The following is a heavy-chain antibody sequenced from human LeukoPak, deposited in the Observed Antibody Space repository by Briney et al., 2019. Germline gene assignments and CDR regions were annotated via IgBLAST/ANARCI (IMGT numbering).Heavy chain of an antibody. Sequence: PGGSLRLSCAASGFTFSSYAMHWVRQAPGKGLEWVAVISYDGSNKYYADSVKGRFTIPRDNSKNTLYLQMNSLRAEDTAVYYCASSYGDYFAQTFDYWGQGTLVTVSS. CDR2: ISYDGSNK. V-gene: IGHV3-30-3*01. CDR3: ASSYGDYFAQTFDY. J-gene: IGHJ4*02. D-gene: IGHD4-17*01. CDR1: GFTFSSYA.